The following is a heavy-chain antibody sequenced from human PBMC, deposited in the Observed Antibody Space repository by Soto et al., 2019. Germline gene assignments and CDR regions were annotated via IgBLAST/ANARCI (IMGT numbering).Heavy chain of an antibody. D-gene: IGHD4-17*01. Sequence: GSLRLSCAASGFTFSSYAMSWVRQAPGKEMEWVSAISGSGGSTYYADSVKGRFTISRDNSKNTLYMQMNSLRAEDTAVYYCAKGTDYGDFIPYNYFDYWGQGTLVTVSS. CDR2: ISGSGGST. J-gene: IGHJ4*02. V-gene: IGHV3-23*01. CDR3: AKGTDYGDFIPYNYFDY. CDR1: GFTFSSYA.